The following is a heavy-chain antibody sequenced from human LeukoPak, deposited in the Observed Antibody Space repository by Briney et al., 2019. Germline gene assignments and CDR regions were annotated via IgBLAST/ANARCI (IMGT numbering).Heavy chain of an antibody. J-gene: IGHJ6*01. CDR2: IYRGSST. CDR3: ARTYGSGAYGMDV. D-gene: IGHD3-10*01. V-gene: IGHV3-66*01. CDR1: GFTVSSNY. Sequence: GGSLRLSCAASGFTVSSNYMSWLRQAPGKGLEGVSVIYRGSSTYYADSVKGRFTISRDNSKNTLYLQMNSLRAEDTAVYYCARTYGSGAYGMDVWGQGTTVTVSS.